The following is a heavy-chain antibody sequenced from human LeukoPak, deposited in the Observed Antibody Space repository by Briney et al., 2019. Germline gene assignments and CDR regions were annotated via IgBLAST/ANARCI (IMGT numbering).Heavy chain of an antibody. CDR2: MNPNSGNT. J-gene: IGHJ6*03. D-gene: IGHD2-2*01. CDR1: GYTFTSYD. CDR3: ARGVPAAWANWGSYYMDV. Sequence: ASVKVSCKASGYTFTSYDINWVRQATGQGLEWMGWMNPNSGNTGYAQKFQGRVTITRNTSISTAYMELSSLRSEDTAVYYCARGVPAAWANWGSYYMDVWGKGTTVTVSS. V-gene: IGHV1-8*03.